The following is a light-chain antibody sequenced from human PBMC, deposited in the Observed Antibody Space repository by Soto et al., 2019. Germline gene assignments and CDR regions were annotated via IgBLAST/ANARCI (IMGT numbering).Light chain of an antibody. CDR3: QQYNDNWT. Sequence: DIQMTQSPSTLSASVGDRVTITCRASQSISSRLAWYHQKPGKAPKLLIYKASTLQSGVPSRFSGSGSGTEFTLAISSLQPDDSATYYCQQYNDNWTYGQGTKVEIK. V-gene: IGKV1-5*03. J-gene: IGKJ1*01. CDR2: KAS. CDR1: QSISSR.